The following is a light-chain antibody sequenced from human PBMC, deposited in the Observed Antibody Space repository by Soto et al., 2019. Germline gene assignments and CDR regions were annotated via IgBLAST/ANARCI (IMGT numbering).Light chain of an antibody. V-gene: IGKV3-15*01. CDR3: QQYNDWPYT. Sequence: EIVLTQSPATLSVSPGERATLSCRASQPISRTLAWYQQKPGQAPRLLFYGASTRATGVPARFSGSGSGSDFTLTIYSLQSEDFAVYFCQQYNDWPYTCGQGTKLEIK. CDR2: GAS. J-gene: IGKJ2*01. CDR1: QPISRT.